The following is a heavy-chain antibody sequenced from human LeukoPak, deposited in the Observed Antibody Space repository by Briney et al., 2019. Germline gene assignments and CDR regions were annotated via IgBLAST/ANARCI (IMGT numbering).Heavy chain of an antibody. D-gene: IGHD5-12*01. Sequence: SQTLSFTCAISGDSVSSNSAAWNWFRQSPSRGLEWLGRTYYYSKWYYDYAASVKSRATINADTSKNHFSLQLNSVTPEDTAVYYCARRRYSGYEGFFDYWGQGILVTVSS. V-gene: IGHV6-1*01. CDR3: ARRRYSGYEGFFDY. J-gene: IGHJ4*02. CDR2: TYYYSKWYY. CDR1: GDSVSSNSAA.